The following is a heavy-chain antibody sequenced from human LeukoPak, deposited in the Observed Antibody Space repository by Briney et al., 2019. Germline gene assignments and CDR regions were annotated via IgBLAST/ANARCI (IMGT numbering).Heavy chain of an antibody. CDR3: ARGVTTGAYDI. D-gene: IGHD4-17*01. CDR1: GYTFTGYY. J-gene: IGHJ3*02. V-gene: IGHV1-2*02. Sequence: ASVKVSCKASGYTFTGYYMHWVRQAPGQGLEWMGWINPNSGGTNYAQRIQGRVTMTTDTSTSTANMELRSLRSDDTAVYYCARGVTTGAYDIWGQGTMVTVSS. CDR2: INPNSGGT.